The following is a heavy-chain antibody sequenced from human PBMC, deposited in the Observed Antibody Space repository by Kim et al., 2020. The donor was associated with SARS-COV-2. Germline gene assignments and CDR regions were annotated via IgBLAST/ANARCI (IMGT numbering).Heavy chain of an antibody. CDR3: VRYGRYFVAVH. D-gene: IGHD1-26*01. V-gene: IGHV3-64D*08. J-gene: IGHJ4*02. Sequence: GGSLRLSCSASGFTFSDFAIHWVRRPPALGMQFVSTTTRDGDGSFYADTVKDRFTVLRDKSKSTLFLQMSDLRIEDTAIYYCVRYGRYFVAVHWGQGTL. CDR2: TTRDGDGS. CDR1: GFTFSDFA.